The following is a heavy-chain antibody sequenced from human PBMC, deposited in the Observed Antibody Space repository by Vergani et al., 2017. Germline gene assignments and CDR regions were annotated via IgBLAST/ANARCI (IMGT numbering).Heavy chain of an antibody. CDR1: GYTFTGYY. Sequence: QVQLVQSGAEVKKPGASVKVSCKASGYTFTGYYMHWARQAPGQGLEWMGWINPNSGGTNYAQKFQGRVTITADESTSTAYMELSSLRSEDTAVYYCARGPYYYDSSGYYLELDYWGQGTLVTVSS. CDR2: INPNSGGT. V-gene: IGHV1-2*02. CDR3: ARGPYYYDSSGYYLELDY. J-gene: IGHJ4*02. D-gene: IGHD3-22*01.